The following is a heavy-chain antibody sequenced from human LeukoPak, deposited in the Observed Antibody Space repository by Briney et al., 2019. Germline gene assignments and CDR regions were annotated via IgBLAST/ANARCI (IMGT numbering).Heavy chain of an antibody. Sequence: SETLSLTCTVSGGSISSSSYYWGWIRQPPGKGLEWIGYIYYSGSTNYNPSLKSRVTISVDTSKNQFSLKQSSVTAADTAVYYCARGHVVVVAAAPVYYYGMDVWGQGTTVTVSS. V-gene: IGHV4-61*05. CDR2: IYYSGST. D-gene: IGHD2-15*01. J-gene: IGHJ6*02. CDR1: GGSISSSSYY. CDR3: ARGHVVVVAAAPVYYYGMDV.